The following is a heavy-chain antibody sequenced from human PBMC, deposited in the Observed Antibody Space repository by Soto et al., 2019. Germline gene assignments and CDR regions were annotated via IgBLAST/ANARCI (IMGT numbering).Heavy chain of an antibody. Sequence: LSLTCAVYGGSFSGYYWSWIRQPPGKGLEWIGEINRSGSTNYNPSLKSRVTISVDTSKNQFSLKLSSVTAADTAVYYCAREGYNWNYDAFDIWGQGTMVTVS. CDR2: INRSGST. D-gene: IGHD1-7*01. CDR3: AREGYNWNYDAFDI. CDR1: GGSFSGYY. V-gene: IGHV4-34*01. J-gene: IGHJ3*02.